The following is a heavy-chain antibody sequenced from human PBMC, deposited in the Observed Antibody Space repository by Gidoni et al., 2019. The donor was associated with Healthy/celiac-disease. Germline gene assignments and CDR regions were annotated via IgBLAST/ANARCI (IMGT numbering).Heavy chain of an antibody. J-gene: IGHJ6*02. CDR1: GGSISSGSYY. D-gene: IGHD4-4*01. CDR3: ARGTVTTYYYYGMDV. CDR2: IYTSGST. Sequence: QVQLQESGPGLVKPSQTLSPTCTVSGGSISSGSYYWSWIRQPAGKGLEWIGRIYTSGSTNYNPSLKSRVTMSVDTSKNQFSLKLSSVTAADTAVYYCARGTVTTYYYYGMDVWGQGTTVTVSS. V-gene: IGHV4-61*02.